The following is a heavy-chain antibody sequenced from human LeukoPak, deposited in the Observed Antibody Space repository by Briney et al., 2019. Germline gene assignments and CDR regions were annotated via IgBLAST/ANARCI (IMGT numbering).Heavy chain of an antibody. CDR1: GFTFSSYA. V-gene: IGHV3-23*01. CDR3: AKSSYYDTSGYYREYYFDY. CDR2: ISGSGGST. Sequence: SGGSLRLSCAAPGFTFSSYAMSWVRQAPGKGLEWVSGISGSGGSTYYADSVKGRFTISRDNTKNTLYLQMNSLRAEDTAVYYCAKSSYYDTSGYYREYYFDYWGQGTLVTVSS. D-gene: IGHD3-22*01. J-gene: IGHJ4*02.